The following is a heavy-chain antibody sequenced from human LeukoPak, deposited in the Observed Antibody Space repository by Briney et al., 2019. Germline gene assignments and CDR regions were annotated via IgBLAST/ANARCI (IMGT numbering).Heavy chain of an antibody. J-gene: IGHJ4*02. CDR2: IYYSGST. CDR3: ARVPATGTHLIDY. Sequence: PSETLSLTCTVSGGSISSYYWSWIRQPPGKGLEWIGYIYYSGSTNYNPSLKSRVTISVDTSKNQFSLKLSSVTAADTAVYYCARVPATGTHLIDYWGQGTLVTVSS. D-gene: IGHD1-1*01. CDR1: GGSISSYY. V-gene: IGHV4-59*01.